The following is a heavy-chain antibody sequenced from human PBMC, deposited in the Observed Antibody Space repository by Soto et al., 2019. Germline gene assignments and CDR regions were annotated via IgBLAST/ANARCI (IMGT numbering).Heavy chain of an antibody. V-gene: IGHV3-21*01. CDR2: ISSSGTYI. Sequence: EVQLVESGGGLVRPGGSLRLSCAASGFTFSSYSMNWVRQAPGKGLEWVSSISSSGTYIYQADSVKGRFTISRDNAKNSLSRQMNSLRAEDTAVYFCARDVTSSISCYCYCGQGTLVTVSS. CDR3: ARDVTSSISCYCY. D-gene: IGHD2-2*01. J-gene: IGHJ4*02. CDR1: GFTFSSYS.